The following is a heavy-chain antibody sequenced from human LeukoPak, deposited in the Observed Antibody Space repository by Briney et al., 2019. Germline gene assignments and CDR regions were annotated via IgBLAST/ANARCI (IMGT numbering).Heavy chain of an antibody. Sequence: PGGSLRLSCAASGFTFSSYWMSWVRQAPGKGLEWVANIKQDGSEKYYVDSVKGRFTISRDNAKNSLYLQMNSLRAEDTAVYYCARDLGGVSSGPPGGYWGQGTLVTVSS. J-gene: IGHJ4*02. V-gene: IGHV3-7*01. D-gene: IGHD3-22*01. CDR1: GFTFSSYW. CDR2: IKQDGSEK. CDR3: ARDLGGVSSGPPGGY.